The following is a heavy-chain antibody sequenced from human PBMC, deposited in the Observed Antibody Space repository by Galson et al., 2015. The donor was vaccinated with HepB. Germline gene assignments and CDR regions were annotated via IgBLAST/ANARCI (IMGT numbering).Heavy chain of an antibody. CDR1: GFSINSHW. V-gene: IGHV3-7*01. J-gene: IGHJ5*02. D-gene: IGHD1-14*01. Sequence: SLRLSCAASGFSINSHWMTWLRQAPGKGLEWVADIKEDGSEEDYTDSVKDRFTISSDNARNLLYLQMNSLRAEDTAVYYCSRERNTNYGWFDPWGQGTLVTVSS. CDR2: IKEDGSEE. CDR3: SRERNTNYGWFDP.